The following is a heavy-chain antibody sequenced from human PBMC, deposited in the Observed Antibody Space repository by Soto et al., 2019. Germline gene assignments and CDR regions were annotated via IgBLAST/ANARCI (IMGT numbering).Heavy chain of an antibody. Sequence: SETLSLTCAVYGGSFSGYYWSWIRQPPGKGLEWIGEINHSGSTNYNPSLKSRVTISVDTSKNQFSLKLSSVTAADTAVYYCARGREDVVVPAAMFYYYYMDVWGKGTTVTVSS. V-gene: IGHV4-34*01. CDR2: INHSGST. D-gene: IGHD2-2*01. CDR3: ARGREDVVVPAAMFYYYYMDV. CDR1: GGSFSGYY. J-gene: IGHJ6*03.